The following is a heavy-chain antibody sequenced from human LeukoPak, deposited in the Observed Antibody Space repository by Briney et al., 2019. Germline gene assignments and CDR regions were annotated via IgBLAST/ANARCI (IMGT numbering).Heavy chain of an antibody. CDR1: GYTFTSYG. CDR3: ARDMITMVRGVIVFDY. D-gene: IGHD3-10*01. Sequence: VASVKVSCEASGYTFTSYGISWVRQAPGQGLEWMGWISAYNGNTNYAQKLQGRVTMTTDTSTSTAYMELRSLRSDDTAVYYCARDMITMVRGVIVFDYWGQGTLVTVSS. J-gene: IGHJ4*02. V-gene: IGHV1-18*01. CDR2: ISAYNGNT.